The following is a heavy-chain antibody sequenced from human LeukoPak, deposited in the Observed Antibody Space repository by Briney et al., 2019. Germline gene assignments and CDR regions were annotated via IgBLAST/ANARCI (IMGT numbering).Heavy chain of an antibody. CDR1: GGSISSYY. Sequence: SETLSLTCTVSGGSISSYYWSWIRQPPGKGLEWIGYIYYSGSTNYNPSLKSLVTISVDTSKNQFSLKLSSVTAADTAVYYCARNADFDWFLDYWGQGTLLSVSS. V-gene: IGHV4-59*08. D-gene: IGHD3-9*01. CDR3: ARNADFDWFLDY. CDR2: IYYSGST. J-gene: IGHJ4*02.